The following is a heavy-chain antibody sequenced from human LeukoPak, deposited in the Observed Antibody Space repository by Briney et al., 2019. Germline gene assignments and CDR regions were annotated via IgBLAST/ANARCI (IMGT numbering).Heavy chain of an antibody. CDR3: AKVSGHYYFDY. Sequence: PGRSLRLSCAASGFTFDDYAMHWVRQAPGKGLEWVSGISWNSGSIGYADSVKGRSTISRDNAKNSLYLQMNSLGAEDMALYYCAKVSGHYYFDYWGQGTLVTVSS. V-gene: IGHV3-9*03. CDR2: ISWNSGSI. CDR1: GFTFDDYA. D-gene: IGHD6-25*01. J-gene: IGHJ4*02.